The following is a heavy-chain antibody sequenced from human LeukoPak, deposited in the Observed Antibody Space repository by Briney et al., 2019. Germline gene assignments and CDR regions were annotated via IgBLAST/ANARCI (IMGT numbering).Heavy chain of an antibody. D-gene: IGHD5-12*01. J-gene: IGHJ4*02. Sequence: GGSLRLSCAASGFTVSNNYMSWVCQAPGKGLEWVSVIYSGDSTYYADSVKGRFTISRDNSKNTLYLQMNSLRTEDTALYYCTRAPGSGYDPRNRFFDYWGQGTLVTVSS. CDR1: GFTVSNNY. CDR2: IYSGDST. CDR3: TRAPGSGYDPRNRFFDY. V-gene: IGHV3-53*01.